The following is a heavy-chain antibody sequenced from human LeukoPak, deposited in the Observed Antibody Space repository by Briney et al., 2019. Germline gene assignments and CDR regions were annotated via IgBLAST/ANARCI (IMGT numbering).Heavy chain of an antibody. CDR1: GFTFSNAW. CDR3: TTDPRGRQLWLDGMDV. D-gene: IGHD5-18*01. J-gene: IGHJ6*02. Sequence: GGSLRLSCAASGFTFSNAWMSWVRQAPGKGLEWVGRIKSKTDGWTTDYAAPVKGRFTISRDDSKNTLYLQMNSLKTEDTAVYYCTTDPRGRQLWLDGMDVWGQGTTVTVSS. CDR2: IKSKTDGWTT. V-gene: IGHV3-15*01.